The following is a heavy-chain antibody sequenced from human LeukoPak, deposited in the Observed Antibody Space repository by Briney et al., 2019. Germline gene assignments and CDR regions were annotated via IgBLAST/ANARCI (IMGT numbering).Heavy chain of an antibody. J-gene: IGHJ4*02. V-gene: IGHV1-2*02. CDR1: GCTFTGYY. CDR2: INPNSGGT. D-gene: IGHD4/OR15-4a*01. CDR3: ARGPPPTWWGATSFYSDY. Sequence: GASVKVSCKASGCTFTGYYMHWVRQAPGQGLEWMGWINPNSGGTNYAQKFQGRVTMTRDTSISTAYMELSRLRSDDTAVYYCARGPPPTWWGATSFYSDYWGQGTLVTVSS.